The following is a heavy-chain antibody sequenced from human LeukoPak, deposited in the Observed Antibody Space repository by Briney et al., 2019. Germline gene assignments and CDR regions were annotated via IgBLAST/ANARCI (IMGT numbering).Heavy chain of an antibody. J-gene: IGHJ4*02. CDR2: INPSGGST. V-gene: IGHV1-46*03. CDR1: GYTFTSYY. CDR3: ATQLGLSGLDY. D-gene: IGHD2/OR15-2a*01. Sequence: ASVKVSFKASGYTFTSYYMHWVRQAPGQGLEWMGIINPSGGSTSYAQKLQGRVTMTRDTSTSTVYMELSSLRSEDTAVYYCATQLGLSGLDYWGQGTLVTVSS.